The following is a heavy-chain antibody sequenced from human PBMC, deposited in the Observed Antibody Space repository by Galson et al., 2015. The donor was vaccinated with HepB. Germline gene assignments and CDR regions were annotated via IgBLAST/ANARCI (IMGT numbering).Heavy chain of an antibody. D-gene: IGHD6-19*01. J-gene: IGHJ4*02. V-gene: IGHV3-48*01. CDR2: ISSSSSTI. CDR1: GFTFSSYS. CDR3: ARDLESQIAVAGTGFDY. Sequence: SLRLSCAASGFTFSSYSMNWVRQAPGKGLEWVSYISSSSSTIYYADSVKGRFTISRDNAKNSLYLQMNSLRAEDTAVYYCARDLESQIAVAGTGFDYWGQGTLVTVSS.